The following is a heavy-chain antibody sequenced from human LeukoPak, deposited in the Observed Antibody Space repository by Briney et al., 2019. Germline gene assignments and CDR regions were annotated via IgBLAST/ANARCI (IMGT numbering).Heavy chain of an antibody. CDR3: ARVRRYCSSTSCYSNWFDP. V-gene: IGHV1-18*01. J-gene: IGHJ5*02. CDR1: GYTFTSFG. D-gene: IGHD2-2*01. Sequence: ASVKVSCKASGYTFTSFGISWVRQAPGQGPEWMGWISAYNGGTNYREKFQGRVTMTRDTSTSTVYMELSSLRSEDTAVYYCARVRRYCSSTSCYSNWFDPWGQGTLVTVSS. CDR2: ISAYNGGT.